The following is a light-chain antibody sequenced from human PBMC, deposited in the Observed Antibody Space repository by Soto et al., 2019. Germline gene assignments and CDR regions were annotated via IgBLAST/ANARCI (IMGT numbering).Light chain of an antibody. CDR2: EVS. CDR3: SSYTSSSTPYV. Sequence: QSALTQPASVSESPGQSITISCTGTSNDVANNKFVSWYRQSPGKGPKLLIYEVSNRPSGVSNRFSGSKSGNTASLTISGLQAEDEADYYCSSYTSSSTPYVFGTGTKVTV. CDR1: SNDVANNKF. J-gene: IGLJ1*01. V-gene: IGLV2-14*01.